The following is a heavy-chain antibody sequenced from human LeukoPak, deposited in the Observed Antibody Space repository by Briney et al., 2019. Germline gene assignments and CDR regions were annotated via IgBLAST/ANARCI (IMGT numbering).Heavy chain of an antibody. CDR2: IYYSGST. CDR3: ARHRPARGRLTAFDI. D-gene: IGHD3-10*01. Sequence: PSETLSLTCTVSGGSISSSSYYWGLIRQPPGKGLEWIGSIYYSGSTYYNPSLKSRVTISLDTSKNQFSLRLSPLTAAHTAVYSCARHRPARGRLTAFDIWGQGTMATVSS. V-gene: IGHV4-39*01. CDR1: GGSISSSSYY. J-gene: IGHJ3*02.